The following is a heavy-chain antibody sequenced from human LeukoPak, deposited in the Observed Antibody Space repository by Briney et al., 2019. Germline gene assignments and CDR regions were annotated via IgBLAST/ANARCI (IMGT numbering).Heavy chain of an antibody. V-gene: IGHV3-21*04. D-gene: IGHD1-26*01. Sequence: PGGSLRLSCVASAFNFSDFSMNWVRQAPGKGLEWVSSIKRSDNYRYYADSVAGRFTISTDDAQSSLYLQMSSLRAEDTAIYYCARSRSRYWGQGSLVTVSS. CDR1: AFNFSDFS. CDR2: IKRSDNYR. CDR3: ARSRSRY. J-gene: IGHJ4*02.